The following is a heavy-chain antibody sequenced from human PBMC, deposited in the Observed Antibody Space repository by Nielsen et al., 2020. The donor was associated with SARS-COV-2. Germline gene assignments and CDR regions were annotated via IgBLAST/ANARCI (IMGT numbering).Heavy chain of an antibody. V-gene: IGHV1-18*04. CDR2: ISAYNGNT. D-gene: IGHD6-19*01. J-gene: IGHJ4*02. Sequence: ASVKVSCKASGYTFTSYGISWVRQAPGQGLEWMGWISAYNGNTNYAQKFQGRVTMTRNTSISTAYMELSSLRSEDTAVYYCARFPRPIAVAGTDSGYWGQGTLVTVSS. CDR1: GYTFTSYG. CDR3: ARFPRPIAVAGTDSGY.